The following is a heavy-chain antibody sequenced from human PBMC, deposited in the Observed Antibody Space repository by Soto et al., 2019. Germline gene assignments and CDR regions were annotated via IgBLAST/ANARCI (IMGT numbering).Heavy chain of an antibody. CDR2: VFYGGT. CDR3: ASYRGALYFES. V-gene: IGHV4-61*01. D-gene: IGHD3-16*01. CDR1: GGCVSSGNYY. J-gene: IGHJ4*02. Sequence: SETLSLTCTVSGGCVSSGNYYWSWILQSPDKALEWLRYVFYGGTDYNPSLGGRVSMSVETSKIQFSLKLTSVTVADTAVYYCASYRGALYFESWGPGILVTVSS.